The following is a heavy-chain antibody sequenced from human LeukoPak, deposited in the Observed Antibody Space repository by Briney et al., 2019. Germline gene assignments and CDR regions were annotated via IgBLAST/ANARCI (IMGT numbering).Heavy chain of an antibody. V-gene: IGHV3-53*01. CDR3: ARDDYGGKFDY. CDR2: IYSGGST. D-gene: IGHD4-23*01. Sequence: GGSLRLSCAASGFTVSSNYMSWVRQAPGKGLEWVSVIYSGGSTYYADSVKGRFIISRDNSKNTLYLQMNSLRAEDTAVYYCARDDYGGKFDYWGQGTLVTVSS. J-gene: IGHJ4*02. CDR1: GFTVSSNY.